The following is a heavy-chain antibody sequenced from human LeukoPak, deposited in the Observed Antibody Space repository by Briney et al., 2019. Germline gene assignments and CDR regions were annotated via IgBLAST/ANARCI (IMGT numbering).Heavy chain of an antibody. J-gene: IGHJ5*02. CDR3: ARGRKVRGWNWFDP. CDR1: GYTFTSYD. D-gene: IGHD3-10*01. V-gene: IGHV1-8*01. Sequence: ASVKVSCKASGYTFTSYDINWVRQATGQGLERMGWMNPNSGNTGYAQKFQGRVTMTRNTSISTAYMELSSLRSEDTAVYYCARGRKVRGWNWFDPWGQGTLVTVSS. CDR2: MNPNSGNT.